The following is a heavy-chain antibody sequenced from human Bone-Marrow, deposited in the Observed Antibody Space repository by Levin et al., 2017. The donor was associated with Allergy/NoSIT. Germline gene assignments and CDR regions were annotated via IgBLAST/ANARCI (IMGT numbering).Heavy chain of an antibody. CDR2: INTDSGGT. J-gene: IGHJ5*02. CDR3: AMGGAVPGADNWFDP. Sequence: GASVKVSCKASGYTFIDYYIHWVRQAPGQGLEWMGRINTDSGGTNSAQRFQGRVTITRDASITTAYLELHTLTSDDSAVYFCAMGGAVPGADNWFDPWGQGTLVTVSS. CDR1: GYTFIDYY. V-gene: IGHV1-2*06. D-gene: IGHD2-2*01.